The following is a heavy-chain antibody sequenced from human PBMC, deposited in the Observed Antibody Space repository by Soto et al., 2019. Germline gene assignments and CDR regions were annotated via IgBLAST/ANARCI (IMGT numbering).Heavy chain of an antibody. CDR3: TTEWYFYDSSSY. CDR2: VKSKNAGGTT. CDR1: GFTFNNAW. Sequence: EVPLVESGGGLVKPGGSLRLSCTASGFTFNNAWMSWVRQAPGKGLEWVGRVKSKNAGGTTDYAAPVKGRFTISRDDSKNTLYLQMNSLETEDTAVYYGTTEWYFYDSSSYWGQGTLVTVSS. D-gene: IGHD3-22*01. V-gene: IGHV3-15*01. J-gene: IGHJ4*02.